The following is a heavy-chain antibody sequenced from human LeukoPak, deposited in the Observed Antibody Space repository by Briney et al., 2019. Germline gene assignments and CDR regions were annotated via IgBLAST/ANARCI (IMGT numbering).Heavy chain of an antibody. V-gene: IGHV1-69*13. Sequence: ASVKVSCKASGGTFSSYAISWVRQAPGQGLEWMGGIIPIFGTANYAEKFQGRVTITADESTSTAYMELSSLRSEDTAVYYCARSSGQLVRTAYDYWGQGTLVTVSS. J-gene: IGHJ4*02. D-gene: IGHD6-6*01. CDR2: IIPIFGTA. CDR1: GGTFSSYA. CDR3: ARSSGQLVRTAYDY.